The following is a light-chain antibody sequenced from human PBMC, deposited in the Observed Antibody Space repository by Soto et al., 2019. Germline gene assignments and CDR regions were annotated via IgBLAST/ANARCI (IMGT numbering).Light chain of an antibody. CDR2: GNS. CDR1: SSNIGAGYD. V-gene: IGLV1-40*01. J-gene: IGLJ2*01. CDR3: QSYDXSLSGVV. Sequence: QSVLTQPPSVSGAPGQRVTISCTGSSSNIGAGYDVHWYQQLPGTAPKLLIYGNSNRPSGVPDRFSGSKSGTSASLAITGLQAEDEADYYCQSYDXSLSGVVFGGGTKLTVL.